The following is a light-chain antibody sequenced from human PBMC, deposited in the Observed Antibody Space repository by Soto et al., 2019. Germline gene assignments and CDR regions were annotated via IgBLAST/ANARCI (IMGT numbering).Light chain of an antibody. J-gene: IGKJ3*01. CDR3: QQSGSSPFT. CDR1: QSVSGSC. V-gene: IGKV3-20*01. CDR2: GAS. Sequence: EIVLTQSPGTLSLSPGERATLSCRASQSVSGSCLAWYQQKPGQAPRLLTYGASSRATGIPDRFSGSGSGTDFTLTISSLEPEDFSVYYCQQSGSSPFTFGPGTKVDIK.